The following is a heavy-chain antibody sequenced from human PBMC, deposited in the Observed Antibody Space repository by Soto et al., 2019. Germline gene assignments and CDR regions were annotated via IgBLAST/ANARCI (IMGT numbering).Heavy chain of an antibody. CDR1: GFTFSDYY. Sequence: PGGSLRLSCAASGFTFSDYYMSWIRQAPGKGLEWVSYISSSGSTSYADSVKGRFTISRDNAKNTLYLQVNSLRAEDTAVYYCVRTSLVVAAATREDYWGQGTLVTVSS. D-gene: IGHD2-15*01. CDR2: ISSSGST. J-gene: IGHJ4*02. V-gene: IGHV3-11*06. CDR3: VRTSLVVAAATREDY.